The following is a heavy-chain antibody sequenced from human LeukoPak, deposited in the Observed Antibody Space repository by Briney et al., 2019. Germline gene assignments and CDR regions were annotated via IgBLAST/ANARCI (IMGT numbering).Heavy chain of an antibody. CDR3: ARGRPRRLLEWSIKSFLDY. CDR1: GYTFTSYY. J-gene: IGHJ4*02. Sequence: ASVKVSCKASGYTFTSYYMHWVRQAPGQGLEWMGIINPSGGSTSYAQKFQGRVTMTRDMSTSTVYMELSSLRSEDTAVYYCARGRPRRLLEWSIKSFLDYWGQGTLVTVSS. V-gene: IGHV1-46*01. CDR2: INPSGGST. D-gene: IGHD3-3*01.